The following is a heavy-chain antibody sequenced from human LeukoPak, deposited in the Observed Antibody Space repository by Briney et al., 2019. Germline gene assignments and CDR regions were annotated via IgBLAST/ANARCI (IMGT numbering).Heavy chain of an antibody. V-gene: IGHV1-2*02. Sequence: ASVKASCKASGYTFTGYYMHWVRQAPGQRLEWMGWINPNSGGTNYAQKFQGRVTMTRDTSISTAYMELSRLRSDDTAVYYCARGAWSHWGVFDYWGQGTLVTVSS. CDR2: INPNSGGT. D-gene: IGHD7-27*01. CDR1: GYTFTGYY. J-gene: IGHJ4*02. CDR3: ARGAWSHWGVFDY.